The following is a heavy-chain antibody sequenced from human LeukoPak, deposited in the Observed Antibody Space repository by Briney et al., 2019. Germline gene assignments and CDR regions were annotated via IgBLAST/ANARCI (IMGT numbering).Heavy chain of an antibody. J-gene: IGHJ4*02. V-gene: IGHV1-2*02. Sequence: ASVKVSCKASGYTFTDYYMHWVRQAPGQGLEWMGWINPNSGGTNYAQKFQGRVTMTRDTSISTAYMELSRLRSDDTAVYYCARGADDSSGYIRPSVYFDYWGQGTLVTVSS. CDR1: GYTFTDYY. CDR2: INPNSGGT. CDR3: ARGADDSSGYIRPSVYFDY. D-gene: IGHD3-22*01.